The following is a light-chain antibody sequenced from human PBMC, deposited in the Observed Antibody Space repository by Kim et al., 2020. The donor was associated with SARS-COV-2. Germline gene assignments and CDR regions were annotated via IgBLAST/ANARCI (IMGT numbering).Light chain of an antibody. J-gene: IGKJ5*01. CDR3: QQYNSYPIT. CDR1: QSISSW. CDR2: DAS. Sequence: ASVGDRVTITCRASQSISSWLAWYQQKPGKAPKLLIYDASSLESGVPSRFSGSGSGTEFTLTISSLQPDDFATYYCQQYNSYPITFDQGTRLEIK. V-gene: IGKV1-5*01.